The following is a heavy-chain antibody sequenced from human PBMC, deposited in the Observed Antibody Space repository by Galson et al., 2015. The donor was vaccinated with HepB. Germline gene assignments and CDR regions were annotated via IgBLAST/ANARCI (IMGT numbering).Heavy chain of an antibody. J-gene: IGHJ5*02. D-gene: IGHD6-19*01. CDR3: AKDRGSSGWYGSVGSPQGP. CDR2: IIPIFGTA. Sequence: SVKVSCKASGGTFSSYAISWVRQAPGQGLEWMGGIIPIFGTANYAQKFQGRVSITADESTSTAYMELSSLRTEDTAVYFCAKDRGSSGWYGSVGSPQGPWGQGTLVTVSS. CDR1: GGTFSSYA. V-gene: IGHV1-69*13.